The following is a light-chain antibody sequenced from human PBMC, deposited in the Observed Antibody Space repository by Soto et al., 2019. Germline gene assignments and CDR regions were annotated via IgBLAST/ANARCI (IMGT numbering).Light chain of an antibody. CDR1: SIGSKT. V-gene: IGLV3-21*02. J-gene: IGLJ2*01. CDR2: DDD. Sequence: SYELTQPPSVSAAPGQTARITCGGNSIGSKTVYWYQQKPGQAPVVVVYDDDVRPSGIPDRFSGSNSGNTATLTLSRVEAGDEADYYCQVWDRTSSHVLFGGGTKLTVL. CDR3: QVWDRTSSHVL.